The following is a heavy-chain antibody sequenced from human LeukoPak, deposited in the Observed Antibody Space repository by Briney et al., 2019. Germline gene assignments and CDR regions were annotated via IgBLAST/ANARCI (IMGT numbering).Heavy chain of an antibody. J-gene: IGHJ4*02. V-gene: IGHV1-18*01. CDR3: ARTSHYVDIASTIPYGNCCCDY. CDR2: ISTYNGNT. Sequence: GASVTVSCTSSGYTFTINGYSWERQAHGQGQERMGCISTYNGNTNYAQKLQGRVTMTTDTSTSTAYKELRSLRYHDTAVYYGARTSHYVDIASTIPYGNCCCDYWGQGTLVTVSS. D-gene: IGHD5-12*01. CDR1: GYTFTING.